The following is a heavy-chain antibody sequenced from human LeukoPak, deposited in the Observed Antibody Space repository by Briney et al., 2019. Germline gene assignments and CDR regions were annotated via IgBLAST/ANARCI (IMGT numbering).Heavy chain of an antibody. J-gene: IGHJ4*02. Sequence: GGSLRLSCAASGFTFSSYEMNWVRQAPGKGLEWVSYISSSGSTIYYADSVKGRFTISRDNAKNSLYLQMNSLRAEETAVYYCARDHSEPGVFFDYWGQGSLVTVSS. CDR3: ARDHSEPGVFFDY. CDR1: GFTFSSYE. CDR2: ISSSGSTI. V-gene: IGHV3-48*03. D-gene: IGHD1-14*01.